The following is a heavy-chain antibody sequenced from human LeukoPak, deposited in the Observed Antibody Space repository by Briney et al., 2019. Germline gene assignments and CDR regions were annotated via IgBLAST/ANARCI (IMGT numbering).Heavy chain of an antibody. D-gene: IGHD2/OR15-2a*01. J-gene: IGHJ6*03. CDR2: INSDGSST. Sequence: GGSLRLSCAASGFTFSSYWMHWVRQAPGEGLVWVSRINSDGSSTSYADSVKGRFTISRDNAKNTLYLQMNSLRAEDTAVYYCARGYLGPIDYYYYMDVWGKGTTVTISS. CDR3: ARGYLGPIDYYYYMDV. V-gene: IGHV3-74*01. CDR1: GFTFSSYW.